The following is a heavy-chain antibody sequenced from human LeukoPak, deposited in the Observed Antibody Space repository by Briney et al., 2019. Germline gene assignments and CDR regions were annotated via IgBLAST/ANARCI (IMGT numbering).Heavy chain of an antibody. Sequence: ASETLSLTCTVSGGSMSPYHWGWIRQPPGKGLEWTGYIYYSGSTNYNPSLKSRVTISVDTSKNQFSLKLSSVTAADTAIYYCARAVSGRFDYWGQGTLVTVSS. CDR3: ARAVSGRFDY. J-gene: IGHJ4*02. CDR1: GGSMSPYH. D-gene: IGHD6-19*01. V-gene: IGHV4-59*08. CDR2: IYYSGST.